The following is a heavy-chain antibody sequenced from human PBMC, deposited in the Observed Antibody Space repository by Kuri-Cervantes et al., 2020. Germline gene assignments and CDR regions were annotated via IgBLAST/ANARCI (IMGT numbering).Heavy chain of an antibody. D-gene: IGHD3-9*01. V-gene: IGHV1-18*01. CDR2: ISAYNGNT. J-gene: IGHJ2*01. CDR3: ARESTHYDILTGYYRKWYFDL. CDR1: GYTFTSYG. Sequence: ASVKVSCKASGYTFTSYGISWVRQAPGQGLEWMGWISAYNGNTNYAQKLKGSVTMTTDTSTSTAYMELRSLRSDDTAVYYCARESTHYDILTGYYRKWYFDLWGRGTLVTVSS.